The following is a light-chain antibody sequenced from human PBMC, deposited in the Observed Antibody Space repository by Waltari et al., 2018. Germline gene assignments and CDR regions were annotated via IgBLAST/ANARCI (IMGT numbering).Light chain of an antibody. CDR1: SNNVGGYNY. J-gene: IGLJ3*02. CDR2: EVY. V-gene: IGLV2-8*01. Sequence: QSALTQPPSASGSLRQSVTISCTGTSNNVGGYNYVSWYQQHPGKAPRLMIYEVYNRPSGVPDRFSGSKSGNTASLTVSGLQADDEADYYCSSYAGSENVVFGGGTKLTVL. CDR3: SSYAGSENVV.